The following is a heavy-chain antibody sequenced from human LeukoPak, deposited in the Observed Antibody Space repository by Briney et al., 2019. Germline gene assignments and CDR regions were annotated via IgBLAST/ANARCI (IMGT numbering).Heavy chain of an antibody. CDR1: GGSFSGYY. V-gene: IGHV4-34*01. CDR2: INHSGST. CDR3: AIFGNTAMGIEYFDY. J-gene: IGHJ4*02. Sequence: PSETLSLTCAVYGGSFSGYYWSWIRQPPGKGLKWIGEINHSGSTNYNPSLKSRVTISVDTSKNQFSLKLSSVTAADTAVYYCAIFGNTAMGIEYFDYWGQGTLVTVSS. D-gene: IGHD5-18*01.